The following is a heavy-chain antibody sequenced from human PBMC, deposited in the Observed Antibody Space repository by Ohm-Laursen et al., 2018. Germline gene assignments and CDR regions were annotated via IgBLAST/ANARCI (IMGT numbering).Heavy chain of an antibody. V-gene: IGHV4-59*12. CDR1: GGSISSYY. CDR3: AKVAVAAHFDY. J-gene: IGHJ4*02. Sequence: GTLSLTCTVSGGSISSYYWSWIRQPPGKGLEWIGYIYYSGSTNYNPSLKSRVTMSVDTSKNQFSLKLSSVTAADTAVYYCAKVAVAAHFDYWGQGTLVTVSS. CDR2: IYYSGST. D-gene: IGHD2-15*01.